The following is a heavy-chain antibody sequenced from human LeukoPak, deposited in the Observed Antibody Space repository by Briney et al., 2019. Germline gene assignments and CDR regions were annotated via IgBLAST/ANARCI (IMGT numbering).Heavy chain of an antibody. CDR3: VKDTSGASQYFRY. CDR1: GFTFDNYA. Sequence: PGKSLRLSCAAFGFTFDNYAMHWVRQAPGKGLEWVSSISWNSANIAYADSVKGRFTISRDNAKNSLYLQMNSLRPEDMALYYCVKDTSGASQYFRYWGHGTVVTVSS. V-gene: IGHV3-9*03. D-gene: IGHD2-15*01. CDR2: ISWNSANI. J-gene: IGHJ1*01.